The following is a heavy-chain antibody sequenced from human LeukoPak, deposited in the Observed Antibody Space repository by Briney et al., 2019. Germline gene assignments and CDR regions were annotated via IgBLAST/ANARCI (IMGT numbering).Heavy chain of an antibody. Sequence: SETLSLTCTVSGGSISSSSYYWGWIRQPPGKGLVWIGSYYYSGVTYYNPYLESRVPILVDTSENQFSLKLSSVTATDTAVYYCASPPGYCSSTNCYGDYWGHGTLVTVSS. CDR2: YYYSGVT. CDR1: GGSISSSSYY. CDR3: ASPPGYCSSTNCYGDY. J-gene: IGHJ4*01. V-gene: IGHV4-39*01. D-gene: IGHD2-2*01.